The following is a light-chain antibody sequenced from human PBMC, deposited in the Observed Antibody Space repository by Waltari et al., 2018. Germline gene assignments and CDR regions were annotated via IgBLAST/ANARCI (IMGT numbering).Light chain of an antibody. V-gene: IGLV2-23*01. CDR3: CSYGVTVV. J-gene: IGLJ2*01. CDR2: ETN. CDR1: LGYVGDHDFF. Sequence: QSSLTHPASVHGSPGHPINTPSTGRLGYVGDHDFFVSWYQHQPCEAPQLIMYETNKRPSGVSARFSGSKSGNTASLTISGLQAADEADYYCCSYGVTVVFGGGTKLTVL.